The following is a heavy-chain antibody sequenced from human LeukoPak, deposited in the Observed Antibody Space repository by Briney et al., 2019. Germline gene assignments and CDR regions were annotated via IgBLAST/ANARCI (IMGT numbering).Heavy chain of an antibody. V-gene: IGHV3-30*18. CDR3: AKDSSSDGNSPFDY. J-gene: IGHJ4*02. CDR1: GFTFSSYG. D-gene: IGHD4-23*01. CDR2: ISYDGSNK. Sequence: PGGSLRLSCAASGFTFSSYGMHWVRQAPGKGLEWVAVISYDGSNKYYADSVKGRFTISRDNSKNTLYLQMNSLRAEDTAVYYCAKDSSSDGNSPFDYWGQGTLVTVSS.